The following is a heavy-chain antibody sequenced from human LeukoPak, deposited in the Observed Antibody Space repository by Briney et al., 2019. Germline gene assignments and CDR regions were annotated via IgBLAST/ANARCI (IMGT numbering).Heavy chain of an antibody. CDR2: IYSGGST. D-gene: IGHD6-19*01. J-gene: IGHJ6*03. V-gene: IGHV3-53*01. CDR3: ARGMKYSTGWYYMDV. CDR1: GFSVSSNY. Sequence: GGSLRLSCAVSGFSVSSNYMNWVRQAPGKGLEWVSVIYSGGSTYYADSVKGRFTISRDSSKDTLYLQMNSLRAEDTAVYYCARGMKYSTGWYYMDVWGKGTTVTISS.